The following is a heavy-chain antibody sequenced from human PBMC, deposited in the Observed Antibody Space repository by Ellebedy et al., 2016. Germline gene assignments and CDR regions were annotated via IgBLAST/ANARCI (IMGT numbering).Heavy chain of an antibody. D-gene: IGHD5-12*01. CDR3: ARGTYYEDSGFSFWFFNF. Sequence: SETLSLTCTVSGGSISRYYWSWIRQPPGKGLEWIGYIYYSGSTNYNPSLKSRLTISVDTSKNQFSLKLSSVTAADTAVYYCARGTYYEDSGFSFWFFNFWGPGALVTVSS. CDR2: IYYSGST. J-gene: IGHJ2*01. V-gene: IGHV4-59*12. CDR1: GGSISRYY.